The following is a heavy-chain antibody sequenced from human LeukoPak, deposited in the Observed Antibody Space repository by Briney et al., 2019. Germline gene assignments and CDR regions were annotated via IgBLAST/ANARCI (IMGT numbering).Heavy chain of an antibody. J-gene: IGHJ6*03. Sequence: ASVKVSCKASGYTFTGYGISWVRQAPGQGLEWMGWISAYNGNTNYAQKLQGRVTMTTDTSTSTAYMELRSLRSDDTAVYYCARVPSVAGTSYYYYMDVWGKGTTVTVSS. CDR1: GYTFTGYG. CDR3: ARVPSVAGTSYYYYMDV. D-gene: IGHD6-19*01. V-gene: IGHV1-18*01. CDR2: ISAYNGNT.